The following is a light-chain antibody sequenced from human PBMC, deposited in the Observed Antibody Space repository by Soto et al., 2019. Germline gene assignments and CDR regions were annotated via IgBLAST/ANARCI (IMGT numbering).Light chain of an antibody. V-gene: IGKV1-12*01. J-gene: IGKJ5*01. Sequence: DIQMTQSPSSVSASVGDRFTITWRASQDVGKWLAWYQQKPGKAPTLLIHGASSLQSGVPSRYSGSGSGTDFTLTISSLQPEDFATYYCQQANSFPITFGQGTRLEIK. CDR3: QQANSFPIT. CDR2: GAS. CDR1: QDVGKW.